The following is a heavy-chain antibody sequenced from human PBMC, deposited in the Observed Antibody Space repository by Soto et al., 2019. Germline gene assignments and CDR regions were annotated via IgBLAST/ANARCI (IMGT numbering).Heavy chain of an antibody. CDR3: AKGDVERLSPFDS. J-gene: IGHJ4*02. CDR1: GITFSRYA. D-gene: IGHD3-10*02. V-gene: IGHV3-23*01. CDR2: ITRTGDT. Sequence: EVQLLESVGGLVQPGGSLRLSCAASGITFSRYAMNWVRQAPGKGLEWVSGITRTGDTYYADSVKGRFTISRDISENTLYLQMSSLRAEDTAVYYCAKGDVERLSPFDSWGQGTQVTVSS.